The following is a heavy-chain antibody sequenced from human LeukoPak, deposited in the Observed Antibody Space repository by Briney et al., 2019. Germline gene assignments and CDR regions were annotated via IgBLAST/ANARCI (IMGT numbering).Heavy chain of an antibody. CDR1: GFTFSSYG. J-gene: IGHJ4*02. CDR3: ARDLYGGSESY. D-gene: IGHD3-16*01. V-gene: IGHV3-33*01. Sequence: PGRSLRLSCAASGFTFSSYGMHWVRQAPGKGLEWVAVIWYDGSNKYYADSVKGRFTISRDNSKNTLYLQMNSLRAEDTAVYYCARDLYGGSESYWGQGTLVTVSS. CDR2: IWYDGSNK.